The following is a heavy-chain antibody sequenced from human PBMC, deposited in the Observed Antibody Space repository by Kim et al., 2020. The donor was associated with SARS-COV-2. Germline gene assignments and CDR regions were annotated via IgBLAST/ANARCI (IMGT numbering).Heavy chain of an antibody. J-gene: IGHJ4*02. CDR1: GGSFSGYY. CDR2: INHSGST. D-gene: IGHD3-10*01. Sequence: ETLSLTCAVYGGSFSGYYWSWIRQPPGKGLEWIGEINHSGSTNYNPSLKSRVTISVDTSKNQFSLKLSSVTAADTAVYYCARVGVITMVRGVQDYWGQGTLVTVSS. V-gene: IGHV4-34*01. CDR3: ARVGVITMVRGVQDY.